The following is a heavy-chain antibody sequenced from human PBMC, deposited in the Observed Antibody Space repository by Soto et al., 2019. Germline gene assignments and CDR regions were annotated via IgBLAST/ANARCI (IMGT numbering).Heavy chain of an antibody. V-gene: IGHV4-59*01. CDR2: LYYGRSA. D-gene: IGHD3-22*01. Sequence: QVQLQESGPGLVEPSETLSLTCAVSGDSISSYYCMWIRQPPGKGLESIGYLYYGRSANYNPSLTSRVTLSVDTSRNQCSLTLSSMTAADTAVYYCALRSMAVVPEYWGQGTLVTVSS. CDR1: GDSISSYY. J-gene: IGHJ4*02. CDR3: ALRSMAVVPEY.